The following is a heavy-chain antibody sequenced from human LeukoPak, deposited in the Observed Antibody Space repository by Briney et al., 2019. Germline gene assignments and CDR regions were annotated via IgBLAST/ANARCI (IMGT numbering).Heavy chain of an antibody. CDR1: GFTFSSYA. CDR3: AREPSGSCSPYYFDY. J-gene: IGHJ4*02. Sequence: GGSLRLSCAASGFTFSSYAMSWVRQAPGQGLEWVSTISGSGGSTYYADSVKGRFTISRDNSKNTLYLQMNSLRAEDTAVYYCAREPSGSCSPYYFDYWGQGTLITVSS. V-gene: IGHV3-23*01. D-gene: IGHD1-26*01. CDR2: ISGSGGST.